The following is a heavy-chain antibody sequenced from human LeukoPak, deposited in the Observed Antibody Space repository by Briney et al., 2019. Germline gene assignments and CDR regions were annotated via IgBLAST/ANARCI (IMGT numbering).Heavy chain of an antibody. D-gene: IGHD3-22*01. CDR1: GFTFSSYS. J-gene: IGHJ4*02. Sequence: PGGSLRLSCAASGFTFSSYSMNWVRQAPGKGLEWVSYISSSSSYIYYADSVKGRFTISRDNAKNSLYLQMNSLRAEDTAVYYCARDSTYYYDSSGYYPRGQGTLVTVSS. V-gene: IGHV3-21*05. CDR3: ARDSTYYYDSSGYYP. CDR2: ISSSSSYI.